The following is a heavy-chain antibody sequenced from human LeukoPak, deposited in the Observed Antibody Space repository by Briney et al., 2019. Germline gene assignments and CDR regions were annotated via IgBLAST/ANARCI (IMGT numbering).Heavy chain of an antibody. D-gene: IGHD3-22*01. CDR3: ARDSGSGFYEMTY. V-gene: IGHV1-69*13. CDR2: IIPIFGTA. Sequence: EASVKVSCKASGYTFTSYGISWVRQAPGQGLEWMGGIIPIFGTANYAQKFQGRVTITADESTTTAYMELSSLRSEDTAVYYCARDSGSGFYEMTYGGQGTLVIVSS. J-gene: IGHJ4*02. CDR1: GYTFTSYG.